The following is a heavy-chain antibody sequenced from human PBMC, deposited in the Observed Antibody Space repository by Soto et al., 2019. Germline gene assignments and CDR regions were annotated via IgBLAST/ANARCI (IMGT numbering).Heavy chain of an antibody. CDR3: ARGYYYGSGSYPSWFDP. Sequence: QVQLQESGPGLVKPSQTLSLTCTVSGGSISSGNYYWNWIRQHPGKGLEWIGYIYYSGSTYYNPSLKGRVTISVDMSKNQFSLKLNSVTAADTAVYYCARGYYYGSGSYPSWFDPWGQGTLVTVSS. CDR2: IYYSGST. J-gene: IGHJ5*02. D-gene: IGHD3-10*01. V-gene: IGHV4-31*03. CDR1: GGSISSGNYY.